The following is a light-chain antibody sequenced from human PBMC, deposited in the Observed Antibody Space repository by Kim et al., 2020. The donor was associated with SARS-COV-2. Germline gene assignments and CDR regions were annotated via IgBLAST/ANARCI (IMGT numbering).Light chain of an antibody. Sequence: SVSLSCSGASSGFGGEGGYTYVSWYLQHPGHAPKLIIYEVTTRPSGVPNRFSSSKSGNTAFLTVSGLQAEDEADYYCTTHANSDYIFGTGTKVTVL. CDR2: EVT. CDR1: SSGFGGEGGYTY. J-gene: IGLJ1*01. V-gene: IGLV2-8*01. CDR3: TTHANSDYI.